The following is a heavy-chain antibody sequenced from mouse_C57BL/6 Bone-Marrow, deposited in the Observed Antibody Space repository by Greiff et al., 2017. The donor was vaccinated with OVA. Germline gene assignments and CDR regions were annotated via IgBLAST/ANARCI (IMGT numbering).Heavy chain of an antibody. CDR2: IYPRSGNT. CDR3: ARTYDYYYYAMDY. Sequence: VKLVESGAELARPGASVKLSCKASGYTFTSYGISWVKQRTGQGLEWIGEIYPRSGNTYYNEKFKGKATLTADKSSSTAYMELRSLTSEDSAVYFCARTYDYYYYAMDYWGQGTSVTVSS. V-gene: IGHV1-81*01. J-gene: IGHJ4*01. D-gene: IGHD2-4*01. CDR1: GYTFTSYG.